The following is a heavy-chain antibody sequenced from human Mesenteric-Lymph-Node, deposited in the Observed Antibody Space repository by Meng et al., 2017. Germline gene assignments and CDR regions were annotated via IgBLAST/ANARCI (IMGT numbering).Heavy chain of an antibody. J-gene: IGHJ6*02. CDR1: GLTSSTYA. V-gene: IGHV3-30*01. Sequence: GGSLRLSCAASGLTSSTYAIHWVRQPPGKGLEWVAVISYDGGHKYYADSVKGRFTVSRNNSRNTQYLQMNSLRAEDTAVYYCATDRSYDYVWGKRGYYYGMDVWGQGTTVTVSS. CDR2: ISYDGGHK. CDR3: ATDRSYDYVWGKRGYYYGMDV. D-gene: IGHD3-16*01.